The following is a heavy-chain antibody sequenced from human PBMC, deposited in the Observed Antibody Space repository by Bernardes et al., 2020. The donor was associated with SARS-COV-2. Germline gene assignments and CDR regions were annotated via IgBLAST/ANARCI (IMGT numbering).Heavy chain of an antibody. V-gene: IGHV4-31*03. D-gene: IGHD2-15*01. J-gene: IGHJ4*02. CDR3: ASAGGGGYCHGGSCYVGIFDY. CDR1: GDSISSSGYY. Sequence: SETLSLTCTVSGDSISSSGYYWSWIRQHPGKGLEWLGYIYNSGSTYYNPSLKSRVTISVDTSKNQFSLRLRSVTAADTAVYYCASAGGGGYCHGGSCYVGIFDYWGQGSLVTVSS. CDR2: IYNSGST.